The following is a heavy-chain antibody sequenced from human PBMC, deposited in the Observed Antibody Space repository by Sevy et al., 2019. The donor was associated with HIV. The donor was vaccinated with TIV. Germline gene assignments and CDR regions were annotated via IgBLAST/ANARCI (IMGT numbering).Heavy chain of an antibody. Sequence: GGSLRLSCAASGFTFSAFSMHWVRQAPGKGLEWVATISYDGSNAHYADSVKGRFTISRDNSKSSLYLQMNNLRGEDTAVYYCALERLSSNVAEYFQNWGQGTLVTVSS. D-gene: IGHD1-1*01. J-gene: IGHJ1*01. CDR2: ISYDGSNA. V-gene: IGHV3-30-3*01. CDR1: GFTFSAFS. CDR3: ALERLSSNVAEYFQN.